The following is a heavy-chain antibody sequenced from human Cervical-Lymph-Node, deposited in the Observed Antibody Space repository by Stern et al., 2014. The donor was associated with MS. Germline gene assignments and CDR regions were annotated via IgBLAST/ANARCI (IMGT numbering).Heavy chain of an antibody. V-gene: IGHV1-24*01. Sequence: QVQLVQSGAEVKKPGASVTVSCNVAGHPLSELAMHWLRQLPTRGLEWMGQFDPEDGETVYAQQFQGRLSMTEDTSTGTAYMTLTALRSEDTAVYYCATDRGVKWGQGTRVTVAS. CDR1: GHPLSELA. CDR2: FDPEDGET. CDR3: ATDRGVK. D-gene: IGHD3-10*01. J-gene: IGHJ4*02.